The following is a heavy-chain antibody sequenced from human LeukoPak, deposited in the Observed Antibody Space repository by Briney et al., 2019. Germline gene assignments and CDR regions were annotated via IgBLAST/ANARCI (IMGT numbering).Heavy chain of an antibody. CDR3: ARDQVAVAGNFDY. CDR1: GVTFSSDG. V-gene: IGHV3-30*03. D-gene: IGHD6-19*01. CDR2: ISYEGSNK. J-gene: IGHJ4*02. Sequence: GGSLRLSCAASGVTFSSDGMRGVRQAPGKGLEWGAVISYEGSNKYYADSVKGRFTISRDNSKNTLYLQMNSLRAEDTAVYYCARDQVAVAGNFDYWGQGTLVTVSS.